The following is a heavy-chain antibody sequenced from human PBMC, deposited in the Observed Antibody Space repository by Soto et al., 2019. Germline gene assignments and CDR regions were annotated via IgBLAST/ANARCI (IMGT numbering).Heavy chain of an antibody. J-gene: IGHJ3*02. V-gene: IGHV4-39*01. CDR3: ARPYYDSSGYWGAMDI. Sequence: PSETLSLTCTVSGGSISSSSHYWAWIRQPPGKGLEWIGSIYYDGSTHYYPSLESRVTISADMSKNQLSLRLNSVTAADTAVYYCARPYYDSSGYWGAMDIWGQGTMVTVSS. CDR1: GGSISSSSHY. CDR2: IYYDGST. D-gene: IGHD3-22*01.